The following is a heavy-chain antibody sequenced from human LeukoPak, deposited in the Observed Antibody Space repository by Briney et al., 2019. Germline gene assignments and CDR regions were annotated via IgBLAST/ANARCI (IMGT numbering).Heavy chain of an antibody. CDR1: GFTFSSYD. J-gene: IGHJ4*02. CDR2: IGGGGGSP. V-gene: IGHV3-23*01. CDR3: GKGTDRTSGSYF. Sequence: GGSLRLSCAACGFTFSSYDMNWVRQAPGKGLEWVSAIGGGGGSPYYAGSVKGRFTTSKDNSKNTLYLQMNSLRAEDTAVYYCGKGTDRTSGSYFWGQGTLVTVSS. D-gene: IGHD1-26*01.